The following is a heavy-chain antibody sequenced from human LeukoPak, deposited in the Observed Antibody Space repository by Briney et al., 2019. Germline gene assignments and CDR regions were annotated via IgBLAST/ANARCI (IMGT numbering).Heavy chain of an antibody. CDR1: GFTFSSYG. J-gene: IGHJ4*02. CDR2: IRYDGSNK. D-gene: IGHD1-1*01. CDR3: ATDTGGYPYYFDY. Sequence: PGGSLRLSCAASGFTFSSYGMHWVRQAPGKGLEWVAFIRYDGSNKYYADSVKGRFTISRDNSKNTLYLQMNSLRAEDTAVYYCATDTGGYPYYFDYWGQGTLVTVSS. V-gene: IGHV3-30*02.